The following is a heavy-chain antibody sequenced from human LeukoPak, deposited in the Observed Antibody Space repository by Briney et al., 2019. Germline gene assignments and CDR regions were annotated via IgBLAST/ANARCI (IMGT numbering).Heavy chain of an antibody. D-gene: IGHD6-13*01. CDR1: GGSISSYY. J-gene: IGHJ5*02. V-gene: IGHV4-59*08. CDR2: IYYSGST. Sequence: PSETLSLTCTVSGGSISSYYWSWIRQPPGKGLEWIGYIYYSGSTNYNPSLKSRVTISVDTSKNQFSLKLSSVTAADTAVYYCARQVKAAADWFDPWGQGTLVTVSS. CDR3: ARQVKAAADWFDP.